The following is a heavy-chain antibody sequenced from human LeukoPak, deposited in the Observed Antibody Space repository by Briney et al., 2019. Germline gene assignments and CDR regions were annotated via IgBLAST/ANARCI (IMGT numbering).Heavy chain of an antibody. J-gene: IGHJ4*02. V-gene: IGHV1-24*01. D-gene: IGHD2-2*01. CDR2: FDPEDGET. CDR3: ATLLRYCSSTSCYGNDY. CDR1: GDTLTELS. Sequence: ASVKVSCKVSGDTLTELSMHWVRQAPGKGLEWMGGFDPEDGETIYAQKFQGRVTMTEDTSTDTAYMELSSLRSEDTAVYYCATLLRYCSSTSCYGNDYWGQGTLVTVSS.